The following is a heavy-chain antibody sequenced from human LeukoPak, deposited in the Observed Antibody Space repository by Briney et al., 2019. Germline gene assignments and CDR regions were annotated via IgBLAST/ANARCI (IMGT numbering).Heavy chain of an antibody. V-gene: IGHV4-59*08. Sequence: SETLSLTCTVSGGSISSYYWSWIRQPPGKGLEWIGYIYYSGSTNYNPSLKSRVTISVDTSKNQFSLKLSSVTAADTAVYYCATRDYYDSGSYNYFQYRGQGFLVTVSS. CDR3: ATRDYYDSGSYNYFQY. J-gene: IGHJ4*02. D-gene: IGHD3-10*01. CDR1: GGSISSYY. CDR2: IYYSGST.